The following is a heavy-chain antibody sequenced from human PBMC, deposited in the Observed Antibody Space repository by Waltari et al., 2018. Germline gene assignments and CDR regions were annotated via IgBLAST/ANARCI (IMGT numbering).Heavy chain of an antibody. Sequence: EVQLVESWGGLVKPGGSLRLSCAASGFTFSSYSMNWVRQAPGKGLEWVSSISSSSSYIYYADSVKGRFTISRDNAKNSLYLQMNSLRAEDTAVYYCAKDSGSYSGIDYWGQGTLVTVSS. D-gene: IGHD1-26*01. CDR1: GFTFSSYS. CDR3: AKDSGSYSGIDY. V-gene: IGHV3-21*01. J-gene: IGHJ4*02. CDR2: ISSSSSYI.